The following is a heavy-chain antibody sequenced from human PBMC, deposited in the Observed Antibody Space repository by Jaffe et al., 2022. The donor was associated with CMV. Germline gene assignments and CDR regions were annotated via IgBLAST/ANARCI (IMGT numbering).Heavy chain of an antibody. D-gene: IGHD6-6*01. CDR1: GFSISNYN. CDR3: ARDYSNSLKGDS. V-gene: IGHV3-21*02. Sequence: EVQLGESGGGLVKPGGSLRLSCAASGFSISNYNMNWVRQAPGKGLEWVSAISPSSTYIYYADSVKGRFTISRDDAKNSLYLQMSSLRAEDTAVYYCARDYSNSLKGDSWGQGTLVTVSS. J-gene: IGHJ4*02. CDR2: ISPSSTYI.